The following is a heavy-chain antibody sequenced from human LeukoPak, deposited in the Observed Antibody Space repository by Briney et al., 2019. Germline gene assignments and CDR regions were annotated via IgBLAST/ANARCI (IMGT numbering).Heavy chain of an antibody. J-gene: IGHJ4*02. CDR2: ISGSGGST. Sequence: PGGSLRLSCAASGFTFSSYAMSWVRQAPGKGLEWVSAISGSGGSTYYADSVKGRFTISRDNSKNTLYLQMNSLRAEDTAVYYCAKGYSITGPKGVGFDYWGQGTLVTVSS. CDR3: AKGYSITGPKGVGFDY. D-gene: IGHD6-13*01. CDR1: GFTFSSYA. V-gene: IGHV3-23*01.